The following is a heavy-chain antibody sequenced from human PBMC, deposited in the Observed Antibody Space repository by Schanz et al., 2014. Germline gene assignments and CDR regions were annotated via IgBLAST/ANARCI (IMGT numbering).Heavy chain of an antibody. CDR2: ISAYNGHT. Sequence: QVQLVQSGAEVKKPGASVKVSCEASGYTFTSYGITWVRQAPGQGLEWMGWISAYNGHTTYAQKFQGRVTMTTDTSTSTAYMELRSLISDDTAIYYCARVHIATYHYNSPGAFDIWGQGTRVTVSS. V-gene: IGHV1-18*01. D-gene: IGHD3-10*01. CDR3: ARVHIATYHYNSPGAFDI. CDR1: GYTFTSYG. J-gene: IGHJ3*02.